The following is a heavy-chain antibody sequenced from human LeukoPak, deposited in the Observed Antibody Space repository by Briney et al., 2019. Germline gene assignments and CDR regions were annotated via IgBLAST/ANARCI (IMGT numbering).Heavy chain of an antibody. CDR2: IIPIFGTA. CDR3: VRSGITIFGELFDY. V-gene: IGHV1-69*13. J-gene: IGHJ4*02. CDR1: GYTFTGYY. Sequence: SVKVSCKASGYTFTGYYMHWVRQAPGQGLEWMGGIIPIFGTANYAQKFQGRVTITADESTSTAYMELSSLRSEDTAVYYCVRSGITIFGELFDYWGQGTLVTVSS. D-gene: IGHD3-3*01.